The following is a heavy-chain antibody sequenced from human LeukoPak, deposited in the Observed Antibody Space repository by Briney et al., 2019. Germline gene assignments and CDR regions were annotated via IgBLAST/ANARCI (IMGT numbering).Heavy chain of an antibody. CDR3: AKDLRRGMDV. J-gene: IGHJ6*02. CDR1: GFTFSSYA. CDR2: ISYDGSSE. Sequence: PGGSLRLSCAASGFTFSSYAMSWVRQAPGKGLEWVAVISYDGSSEYYTDSVQGRFTISRDNSKDTLYLQMNSLRAEDTALYYCAKDLRRGMDVWGQGTTVTVSS. D-gene: IGHD4-17*01. V-gene: IGHV3-30*18.